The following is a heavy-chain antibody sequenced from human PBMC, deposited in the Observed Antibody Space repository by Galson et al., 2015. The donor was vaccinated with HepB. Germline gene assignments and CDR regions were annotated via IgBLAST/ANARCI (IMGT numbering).Heavy chain of an antibody. Sequence: SLRLSCAASGFTFSSYGMHWVRQAPGKGLEWVAVVSYAGSDKYYADSVKGRFTISRDNSKNTLYLQMNSLRAEDTAVYYCACNHYDSSGAQNHYTGAFDYWGQGTLVTVSS. D-gene: IGHD3-22*01. CDR1: GFTFSSYG. V-gene: IGHV3-30*03. J-gene: IGHJ4*02. CDR3: ACNHYDSSGAQNHYTGAFDY. CDR2: VSYAGSDK.